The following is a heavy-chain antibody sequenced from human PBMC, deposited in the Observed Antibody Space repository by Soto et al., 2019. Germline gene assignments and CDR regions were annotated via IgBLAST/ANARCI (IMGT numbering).Heavy chain of an antibody. CDR3: TTDPRSITMVRGVIKNNWFDP. CDR1: GFTFSNAW. D-gene: IGHD3-10*01. Sequence: LRLSCAASGFTFSNAWMSWVRQAPGKGLEWVGRIKSKTDGGTTDYAAPVKGRFTISRDDSKNTLYLQMNSLKTEDTAVYYCTTDPRSITMVRGVIKNNWFDPWGQGTLVTVSS. V-gene: IGHV3-15*01. J-gene: IGHJ5*02. CDR2: IKSKTDGGTT.